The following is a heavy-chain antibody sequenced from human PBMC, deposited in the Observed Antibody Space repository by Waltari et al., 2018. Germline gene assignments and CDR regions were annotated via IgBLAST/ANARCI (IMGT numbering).Heavy chain of an antibody. CDR3: AKPAPRSSSWSWHFDY. Sequence: QVQLQESGPGLVKPSETLSLTCTVSGGSISSYYWSWIRQPPGKGLEWIGYIYYSGSTNYNPSLKSRVTRSVDTSKNQFSLKLSSVTAADTAVYYCAKPAPRSSSWSWHFDYWGQGTLVTVSS. D-gene: IGHD6-13*01. CDR2: IYYSGST. CDR1: GGSISSYY. J-gene: IGHJ4*02. V-gene: IGHV4-59*01.